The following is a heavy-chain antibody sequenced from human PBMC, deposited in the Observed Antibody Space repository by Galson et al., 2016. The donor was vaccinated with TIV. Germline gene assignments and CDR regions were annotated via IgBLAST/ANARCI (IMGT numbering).Heavy chain of an antibody. D-gene: IGHD3-22*01. Sequence: SVKVSCKALGGIFNSYAISWVRQAPGQGLEWMGRIIAIFDTTNYAQKFQGRVTITADESTSTVYMELRSLISEDTAVYYCARGSDYYDGSGYQNWGQGTLVTVSS. CDR3: ARGSDYYDGSGYQN. CDR2: IIAIFDTT. V-gene: IGHV1-69*13. CDR1: GGIFNSYA. J-gene: IGHJ4*02.